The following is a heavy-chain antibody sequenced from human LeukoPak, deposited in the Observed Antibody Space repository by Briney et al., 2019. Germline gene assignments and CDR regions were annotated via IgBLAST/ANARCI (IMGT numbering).Heavy chain of an antibody. CDR3: ARLRPPSSGYYYAFDY. Sequence: PGGSLRLSCAASGFTFSSYSMNWVRQAPGKGLEWVSYISSSSSTIYYADSAKGRFTISRDNAKNSLYLQMNSLRAEDTAVYYCARLRPPSSGYYYAFDYWGQGTLVTVSS. V-gene: IGHV3-48*01. D-gene: IGHD3-22*01. J-gene: IGHJ4*02. CDR1: GFTFSSYS. CDR2: ISSSSSTI.